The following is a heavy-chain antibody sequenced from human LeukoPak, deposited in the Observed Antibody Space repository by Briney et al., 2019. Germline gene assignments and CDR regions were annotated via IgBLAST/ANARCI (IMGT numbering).Heavy chain of an antibody. Sequence: TSETLSLTCTVSGGSISSTNYDWGWIRQPPGKGLEWIGSIYNSGSTYYNPSLKSRVMVSLDTSKKQFSLRLTSVTAADTAVYYCARDTGEYAPGTPGFTRFDPWGQGTLVTVSS. V-gene: IGHV4-39*07. CDR2: IYNSGST. J-gene: IGHJ5*02. D-gene: IGHD3-16*01. CDR3: ARDTGEYAPGTPGFTRFDP. CDR1: GGSISSTNYD.